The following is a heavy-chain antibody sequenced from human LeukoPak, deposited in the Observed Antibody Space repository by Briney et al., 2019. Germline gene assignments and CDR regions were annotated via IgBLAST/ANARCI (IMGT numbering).Heavy chain of an antibody. J-gene: IGHJ4*02. V-gene: IGHV3-7*04. CDR1: GFSLSSYW. Sequence: GGSLRLSCVASGFSLSSYWMSWVRQAPGKGLEWVGNINEDGGKKYYVDSVKGRFTISRDNARNSLYLQMNSLRAEDTAVYYCARACSSTSCRWGQGTLVTVSS. D-gene: IGHD2-2*01. CDR3: ARACSSTSCR. CDR2: INEDGGKK.